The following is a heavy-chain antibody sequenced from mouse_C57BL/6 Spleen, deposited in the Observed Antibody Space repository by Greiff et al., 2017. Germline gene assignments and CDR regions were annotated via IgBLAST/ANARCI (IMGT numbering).Heavy chain of an antibody. CDR1: GFTFSSYA. Sequence: EVQGVESGGGLVKPGGSLKLSCAASGFTFSSYAMSWVRQTPEKRLEWVATISDGGSYTYYPDNVKGRFTISRDNAKNNLYLQMSHLKSEDTAMYYCARESYGYDEGARDYWGQGTSVTVSS. V-gene: IGHV5-4*01. CDR3: ARESYGYDEGARDY. D-gene: IGHD2-2*01. CDR2: ISDGGSYT. J-gene: IGHJ4*01.